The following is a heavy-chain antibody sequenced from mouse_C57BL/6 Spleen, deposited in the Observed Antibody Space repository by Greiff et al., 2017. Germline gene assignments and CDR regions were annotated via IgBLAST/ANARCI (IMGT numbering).Heavy chain of an antibody. CDR3: ARGWDYDGSSPDY. D-gene: IGHD1-1*01. CDR2: IYPSDSET. V-gene: IGHV1-61*01. J-gene: IGHJ2*01. Sequence: VKLQQPGAELVRPGSSVKLSCKASGYTFTSYWMDWVKQRPGQGLEWIGNIYPSDSETHYNQKFKDKATLTVDKSSSTAYMQLSSLTSEDSAVYYCARGWDYDGSSPDYWGQGTTLTVSS. CDR1: GYTFTSYW.